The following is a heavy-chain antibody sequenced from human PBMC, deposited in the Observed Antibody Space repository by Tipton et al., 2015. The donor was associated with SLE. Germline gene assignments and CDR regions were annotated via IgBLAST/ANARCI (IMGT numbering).Heavy chain of an antibody. Sequence: TLSLTCTVSGGSISSYYWSWIRQPAGKGLEWIGRIYTSGSTYYNPSLKSRVTISVDTSKNQFSLKLSSVTAADTAVYYCARHVRVEPHDAFDIWGQGTMVTVSS. J-gene: IGHJ3*02. D-gene: IGHD3-10*02. CDR1: GGSISSYY. CDR3: ARHVRVEPHDAFDI. CDR2: IYTSGST. V-gene: IGHV4-4*07.